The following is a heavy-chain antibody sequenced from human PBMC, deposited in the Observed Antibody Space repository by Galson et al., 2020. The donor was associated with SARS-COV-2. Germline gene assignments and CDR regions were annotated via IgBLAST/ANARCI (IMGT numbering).Heavy chain of an antibody. CDR1: GFTFSSYS. J-gene: IGHJ6*02. V-gene: IGHV3-21*01. Sequence: GGSLRLSCAASGFTFSSYSMNWVRQAPGKGLEWVSSISSSSSYIYYADSVKGRFTISRDNAKNSLHLQMNSLRAEDTAVYYCAREKYSSPDDYYYGMDVWGQGTTVTVSS. D-gene: IGHD6-13*01. CDR3: AREKYSSPDDYYYGMDV. CDR2: ISSSSSYI.